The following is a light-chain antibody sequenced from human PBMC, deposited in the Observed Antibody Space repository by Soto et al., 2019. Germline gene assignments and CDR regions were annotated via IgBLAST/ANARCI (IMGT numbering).Light chain of an antibody. CDR3: AAWDDTLNGVLDV. CDR1: SSNIGSNT. CDR2: NNN. Sequence: QSVLAKPPSTSGTPGQRVTISCSGSSSNIGSNTVNWYRQLPGTAPKLLIYNNNQRPSGIPDRFSDSKPGTSASLAISGLRSEDEGDYYCAAWDDTLNGVLDVFGTGTKLTVL. J-gene: IGLJ1*01. V-gene: IGLV1-44*01.